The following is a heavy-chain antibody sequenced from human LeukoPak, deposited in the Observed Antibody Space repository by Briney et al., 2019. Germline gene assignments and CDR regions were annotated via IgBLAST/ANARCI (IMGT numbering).Heavy chain of an antibody. J-gene: IGHJ4*02. CDR3: ARVDAGYCSSTSCPPVY. V-gene: IGHV1-69*17. CDR2: IIPIFGIA. CDR1: GGTFSSYA. Sequence: SVKVSCKASGGTFSSYAISWVRQAPGQGLEWXXXIIPIFGIANYAQKFQGRVTITADKSTSTAYMELSSLRSEDTAVYYCARVDAGYCSSTSCPPVYWGQGTLVTVSS. D-gene: IGHD2-2*01.